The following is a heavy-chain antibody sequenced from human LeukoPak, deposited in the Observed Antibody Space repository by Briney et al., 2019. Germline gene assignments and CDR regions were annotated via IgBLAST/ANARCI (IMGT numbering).Heavy chain of an antibody. CDR2: ISGSGGST. D-gene: IGHD2-21*02. Sequence: GGSLRLSCAASGFTFSSYAMSWVRQAPGKGLGWVSAISGSGGSTYYADSVEGRFTISRDNSKNTLYLQMNSLRAEDTAVYYCAKDPPPPATAKSGDYWGQGTLVTVSS. CDR1: GFTFSSYA. CDR3: AKDPPPPATAKSGDY. V-gene: IGHV3-23*01. J-gene: IGHJ4*02.